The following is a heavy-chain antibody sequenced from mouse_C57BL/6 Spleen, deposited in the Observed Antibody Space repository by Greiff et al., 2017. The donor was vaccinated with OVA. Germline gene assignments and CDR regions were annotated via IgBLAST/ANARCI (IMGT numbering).Heavy chain of an antibody. CDR2: ISYDGSN. D-gene: IGHD1-1*01. V-gene: IGHV3-6*01. CDR3: ARRNYGSSSHFDY. J-gene: IGHJ2*01. CDR1: GYSITSGYY. Sequence: VQLQQSGPGLVKPSQSLSLTCSVTGYSITSGYYWNWIRQFPGNKLEWMGYISYDGSNNYNPSLKNRISITRDTSKNQFFLKLNSVTTEDTATYYCARRNYGSSSHFDYWGQGTTLTVSS.